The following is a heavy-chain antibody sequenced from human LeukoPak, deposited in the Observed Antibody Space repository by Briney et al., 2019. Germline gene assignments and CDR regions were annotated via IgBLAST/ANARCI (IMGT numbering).Heavy chain of an antibody. J-gene: IGHJ6*02. CDR2: IDPSDSYT. V-gene: IGHV5-10-1*01. CDR1: GYSFTSYW. D-gene: IGHD2-2*01. CDR3: ARLLIVVVPAEEGGYYYGMDV. Sequence: PGESLKISCKGSGYSFTSYWISWVRQMPGKGLEWMGRIDPSDSYTNYSPSFQGHVTISADKSISTAYLQWSSLKASDTAMYYCARLLIVVVPAEEGGYYYGMDVWGQGTTVTVSS.